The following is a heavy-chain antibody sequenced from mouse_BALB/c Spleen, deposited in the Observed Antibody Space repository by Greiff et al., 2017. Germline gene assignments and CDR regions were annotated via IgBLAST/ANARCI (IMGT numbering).Heavy chain of an antibody. CDR2: INPSNGGT. J-gene: IGHJ1*01. CDR3: TRRGYYYGSDWYFDV. Sequence: VKLMESGAELVKPGASVKLSCKASGYTFTSYYMYWVKQRPGQGLEWIGEINPSNGGTNFNEKFKSKATLTVDKSSSTAYMQLSSLTSEDSAVYYCTRRGYYYGSDWYFDVWGAGTTVTVSS. D-gene: IGHD1-1*01. CDR1: GYTFTSYY. V-gene: IGHV1S81*02.